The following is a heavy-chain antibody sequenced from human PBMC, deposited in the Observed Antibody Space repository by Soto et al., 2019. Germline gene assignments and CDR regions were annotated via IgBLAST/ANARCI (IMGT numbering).Heavy chain of an antibody. J-gene: IGHJ5*02. CDR3: ARALNYGDYPHWFDP. CDR1: GFTFSSYE. Sequence: GGSLRLSCAASGFTFSSYEMNWVRQAPGKGLEWVSYISSSGSTIYYADSVKGRFTISRDNAKNSLYLQMNSLRAEDTAVYYCARALNYGDYPHWFDPWGQGTLVTVSS. V-gene: IGHV3-48*03. CDR2: ISSSGSTI. D-gene: IGHD4-17*01.